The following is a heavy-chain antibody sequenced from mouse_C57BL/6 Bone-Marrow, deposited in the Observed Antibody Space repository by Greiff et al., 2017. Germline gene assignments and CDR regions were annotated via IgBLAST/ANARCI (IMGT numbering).Heavy chain of an antibody. CDR1: GFTFSDYG. CDR3: ARRDYGNSFAY. J-gene: IGHJ3*01. D-gene: IGHD2-1*01. V-gene: IGHV5-17*01. CDR2: ISSGSSTI. Sequence: EVHLVESGGGLVKPGGSLKLSCAASGFTFSDYGMHWVRQAPEKGLEWVAYISSGSSTIYYADTVKGRFTISRDNAKNTLFLQMTSLRSEDTAMYYCARRDYGNSFAYWGQGTLVTVSA.